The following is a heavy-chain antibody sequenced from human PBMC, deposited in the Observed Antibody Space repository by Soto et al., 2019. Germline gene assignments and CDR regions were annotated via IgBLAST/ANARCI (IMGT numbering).Heavy chain of an antibody. CDR1: GFTFSSYS. Sequence: LRLSCAASGFTFSSYSMHWVRQAPGKGLEWVAVISYDGSKTYYADSVKGRFTISRDNSKNTAYLQMNSVRAEDTAVYYCATGEGTFDYWGQGALVTVSS. J-gene: IGHJ4*02. CDR3: ATGEGTFDY. CDR2: ISYDGSKT. V-gene: IGHV3-30-3*01.